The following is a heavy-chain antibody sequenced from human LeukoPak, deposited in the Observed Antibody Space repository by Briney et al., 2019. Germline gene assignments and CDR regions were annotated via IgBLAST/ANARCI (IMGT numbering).Heavy chain of an antibody. CDR2: IIPILGIA. J-gene: IGHJ4*02. V-gene: IGHV1-69*10. D-gene: IGHD2-2*01. CDR3: ARVAHCSSTSCSDY. Sequence: ASVKVSCKASGGTFSSYAISWVRQAPGQGLEWMGGIIPILGIANYAQKFQGRVTITADKSTSTAYMELSSLRSEDTAVYYCARVAHCSSTSCSDYWGQGTLVTVSS. CDR1: GGTFSSYA.